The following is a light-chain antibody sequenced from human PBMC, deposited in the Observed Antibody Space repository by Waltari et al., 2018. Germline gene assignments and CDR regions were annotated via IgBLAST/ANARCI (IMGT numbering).Light chain of an antibody. CDR3: KVWASSTDHHAV. CDR1: DIGSKS. V-gene: IGLV3-21*04. J-gene: IGLJ7*01. CDR2: YDS. Sequence: SYVLTQPPSVSVAPGQTARITCGGNDIGSKSVHWYQQKPGQAPVLVIFYDSDRPSGIPERFSGSNSGNTATLSISRVEAGDEAGYYCKVWASSTDHHAVFGGGTQLTVL.